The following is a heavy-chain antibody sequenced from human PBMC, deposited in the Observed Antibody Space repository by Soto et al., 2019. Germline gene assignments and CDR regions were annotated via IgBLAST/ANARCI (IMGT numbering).Heavy chain of an antibody. CDR1: GLTFSSYW. Sequence: GGSLRLSCASSGLTFSSYWMHWVRQATGKGLVWVSRINSDGSSTSYADSVKGRFTIPRDNAKNTLYLQMNSLRAEDTAVYYCARDPCSSTSCYAVHYMDVWGKGTTVTVSS. V-gene: IGHV3-74*01. CDR2: INSDGSST. D-gene: IGHD2-2*01. J-gene: IGHJ6*03. CDR3: ARDPCSSTSCYAVHYMDV.